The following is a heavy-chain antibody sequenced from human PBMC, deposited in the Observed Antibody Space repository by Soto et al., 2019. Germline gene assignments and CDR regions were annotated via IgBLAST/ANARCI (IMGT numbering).Heavy chain of an antibody. J-gene: IGHJ4*02. V-gene: IGHV3-30*18. CDR1: GFTFTDYG. Sequence: PGGSLRVSCADSGFTFTDYGMHWVRQAPGKGLEWVVVISYDGSNKNYTDSVKGRFTISRDNSKNTLYLQMNSLRAEDTAVYYCAKDTYYHDSSGYYVFDYWGQGTLVTVSS. CDR3: AKDTYYHDSSGYYVFDY. D-gene: IGHD3-22*01. CDR2: ISYDGSNK.